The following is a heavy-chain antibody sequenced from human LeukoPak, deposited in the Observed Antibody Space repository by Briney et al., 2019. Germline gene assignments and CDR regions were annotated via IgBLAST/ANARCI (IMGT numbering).Heavy chain of an antibody. D-gene: IGHD6-19*01. J-gene: IGHJ4*02. Sequence: SETLSLTCTVSGGSISNYYWSWIRQPPGKGLEWISYVYYTGSTSYNPSLKSRVTISGDTSKNQFSLKLSSVTAADTAVYYCARQAAVAGLIDYWGQGTLVTVSS. CDR2: VYYTGST. V-gene: IGHV4-59*08. CDR3: ARQAAVAGLIDY. CDR1: GGSISNYY.